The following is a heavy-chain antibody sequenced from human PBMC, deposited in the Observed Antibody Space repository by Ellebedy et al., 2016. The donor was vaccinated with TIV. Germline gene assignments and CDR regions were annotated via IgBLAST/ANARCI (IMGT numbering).Heavy chain of an antibody. J-gene: IGHJ4*02. D-gene: IGHD4-23*01. CDR2: INAGNGNT. CDR1: GYTFTSYA. V-gene: IGHV1-3*01. CDR3: ARVPATVVTNYFDY. Sequence: ASVKVSCKASGYTFTSYAMHWVRQAPGQGLEWMGWINAGNGNTKYSQKFQGRVTITRDTSASTAYMELSSLRSEDTAVYYCARVPATVVTNYFDYWGQGTLVTVSS.